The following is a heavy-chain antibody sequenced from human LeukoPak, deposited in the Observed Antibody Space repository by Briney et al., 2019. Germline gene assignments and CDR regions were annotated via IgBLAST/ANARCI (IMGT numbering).Heavy chain of an antibody. Sequence: GGSLRLSCSASGFTFSDYWMMWVRQAPGKGLEWVSAISGSGGSTYYADSVKGRFTISRDNSKNTLYLQMNSLRAEDTAVYYCAKEASSTSCYDYWGQGTLVTVSS. CDR3: AKEASSTSCYDY. CDR1: GFTFSDYW. CDR2: ISGSGGST. J-gene: IGHJ4*02. V-gene: IGHV3-23*01. D-gene: IGHD2-2*01.